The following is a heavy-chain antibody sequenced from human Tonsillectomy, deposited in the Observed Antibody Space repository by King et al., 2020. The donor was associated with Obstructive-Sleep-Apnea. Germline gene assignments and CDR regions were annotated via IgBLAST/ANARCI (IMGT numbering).Heavy chain of an antibody. CDR3: ARDDGTYARKSGMDV. CDR1: GFTFSTYS. D-gene: IGHD2-2*01. V-gene: IGHV3-48*04. J-gene: IGHJ6*02. CDR2: INEISGAI. Sequence: EVQLVESGGGLLQPGGSLRLSCAASGFTFSTYSMNWVRQASGKGLEWISYINEISGAIYYADSVRGRFTISRDNAKNSLYLQMNNLRAEDTAVYYCARDDGTYARKSGMDVWGQGTTVTVSS.